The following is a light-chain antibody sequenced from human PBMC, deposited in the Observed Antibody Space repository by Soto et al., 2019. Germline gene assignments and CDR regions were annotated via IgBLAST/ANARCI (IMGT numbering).Light chain of an antibody. CDR1: QSISRF. CDR2: AAS. Sequence: DIQMTQSPSSLSASVGDRVTITCRASQSISRFLNWYQQKPGKAPTLLIYAASILQSGVPSRFSASRSGTDFTLTNSTLQPEDFAIYYCQQSYNTSGYTFGQGTKLEIK. J-gene: IGKJ2*01. CDR3: QQSYNTSGYT. V-gene: IGKV1-39*01.